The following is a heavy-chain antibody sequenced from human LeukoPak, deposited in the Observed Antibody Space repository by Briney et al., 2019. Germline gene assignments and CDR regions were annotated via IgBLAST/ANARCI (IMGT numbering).Heavy chain of an antibody. Sequence: GASVKVSCKASGYTFTSYGISWVRQAPGQGLEWMGWISAYNGNTNDALKLQGRVTMTTDTSTSTAYMELRSLRSDDTAVYYCARQQQWLVAPPLDYWGQGTLVTVSS. CDR1: GYTFTSYG. V-gene: IGHV1-18*01. CDR2: ISAYNGNT. D-gene: IGHD6-19*01. J-gene: IGHJ4*02. CDR3: ARQQQWLVAPPLDY.